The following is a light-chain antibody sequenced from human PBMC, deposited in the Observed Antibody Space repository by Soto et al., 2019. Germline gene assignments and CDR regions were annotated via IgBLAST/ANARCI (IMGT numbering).Light chain of an antibody. CDR2: GAS. J-gene: IGKJ1*01. CDR1: HTIGNNF. CDR3: QQYGSSPAT. Sequence: VLTQSPGTLSLSPGQRATLSCRASHTIGNNFLAWYQKKPGQAPRLLIYGASIRATGVPERFSGSGSGGDFTLTINRLEPEDSAVYYCQQYGSSPATFGQGTNVEIK. V-gene: IGKV3-20*01.